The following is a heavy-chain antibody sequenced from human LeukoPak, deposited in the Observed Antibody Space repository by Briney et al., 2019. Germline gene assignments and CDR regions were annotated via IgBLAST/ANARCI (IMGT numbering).Heavy chain of an antibody. Sequence: PGGCLRLSCVASGLTFSNYWMSWVRQAPGKGLEWVANIKQDGSEKYSVDSVKGRFTISRDNAKNSLYLQMNSLRVEDTAVYFCARDVVGALDYWGQGTLVTVSS. V-gene: IGHV3-7*01. J-gene: IGHJ4*02. CDR3: ARDVVGALDY. D-gene: IGHD1-26*01. CDR1: GLTFSNYW. CDR2: IKQDGSEK.